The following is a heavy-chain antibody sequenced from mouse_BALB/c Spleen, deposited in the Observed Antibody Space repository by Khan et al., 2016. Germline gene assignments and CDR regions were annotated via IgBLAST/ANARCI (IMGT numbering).Heavy chain of an antibody. CDR2: INQDSSTI. Sequence: EVKLLESGGGLVQPGGSLKLSCAASGFDFSRYWMSWVRQAPGKGLEWIGEINQDSSTINYTPSLKDQFIISRDNAKNTLYLQMSTVRSEDTALCYCASTVWYFDVWGAGTTDTVSS. CDR3: ASTVWYFDV. J-gene: IGHJ1*01. V-gene: IGHV4-1*02. CDR1: GFDFSRYW.